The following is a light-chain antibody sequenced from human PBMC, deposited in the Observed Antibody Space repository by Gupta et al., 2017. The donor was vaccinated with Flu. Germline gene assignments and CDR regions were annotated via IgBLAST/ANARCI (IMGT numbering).Light chain of an antibody. CDR3: QSYDSSMSGSKV. J-gene: IGLJ3*02. V-gene: IGLV1-40*01. Sequence: QFVLTQPPSVSGAPGQRVTISCPGSSSNIGAGYDVHWYQQVPGKAPKRLIYGNNNRPSGVADRFSGSKSGTSASLAIAGLQAEDEADYYCQSYDSSMSGSKVFGGGTKLTVL. CDR2: GNN. CDR1: SSNIGAGYD.